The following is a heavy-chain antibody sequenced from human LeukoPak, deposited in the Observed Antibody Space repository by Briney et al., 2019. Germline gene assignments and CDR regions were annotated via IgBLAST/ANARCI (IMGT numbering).Heavy chain of an antibody. CDR1: GYTFTGYY. Sequence: ASVKVSCKASGYTFTGYYMHWARQAPGQGLEWMGWINPNSGGTNYAQKFQGRVTMTRDTSISTAYMELSRLRSDDTAVYYCARELDCSSTSCYRAFDIWGQGTMVTVSS. CDR3: ARELDCSSTSCYRAFDI. V-gene: IGHV1-2*02. D-gene: IGHD2-2*02. J-gene: IGHJ3*02. CDR2: INPNSGGT.